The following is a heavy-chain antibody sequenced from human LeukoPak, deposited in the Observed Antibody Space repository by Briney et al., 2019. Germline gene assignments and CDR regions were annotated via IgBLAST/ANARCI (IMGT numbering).Heavy chain of an antibody. CDR2: IQDDGSEK. CDR1: GFNFSIHW. D-gene: IGHD2-21*02. V-gene: IGHV3-7*01. J-gene: IGHJ4*02. Sequence: GGSLRLSCAASGFNFSIHWMTWVRQAPGKGLEWVANIQDDGSEKSYVGSVKGRFIISRDNAKNSLFLQMSSLRDEDTALYYCARGWAAIPDWGQGTLVTVSS. CDR3: ARGWAAIPD.